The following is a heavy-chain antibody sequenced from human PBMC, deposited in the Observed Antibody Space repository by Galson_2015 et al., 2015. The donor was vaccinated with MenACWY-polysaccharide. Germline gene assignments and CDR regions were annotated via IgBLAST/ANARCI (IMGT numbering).Heavy chain of an antibody. J-gene: IGHJ6*02. CDR1: GFSLGAWY. Sequence: SLRLSCAASGFSLGAWYMSWIRQAPGKGLEWLSYISKSGDSIYYGDSVKGRFAISRDNAKNSLYLQLNSLEVEDTAIYYCARGHYGLDVWGQGTTVPVSS. CDR2: ISKSGDSI. CDR3: ARGHYGLDV. V-gene: IGHV3-11*01.